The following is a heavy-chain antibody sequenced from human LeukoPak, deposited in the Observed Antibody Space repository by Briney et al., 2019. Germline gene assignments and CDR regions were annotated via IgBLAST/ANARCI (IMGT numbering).Heavy chain of an antibody. Sequence: GGSLRLSCAASGFNVNTDAMSGVRQAPGRGRGWGSIIRGSGGSTYYADAVKGPFTISRDNSKNTLYLQMNGLRAEDTAVYYCAEDVVVIVAAKPGIWGQGTLVTVSS. V-gene: IGHV3-23*01. J-gene: IGHJ4*02. CDR1: GFNVNTDA. CDR3: AEDVVVIVAAKPGI. CDR2: IRGSGGST. D-gene: IGHD2-15*01.